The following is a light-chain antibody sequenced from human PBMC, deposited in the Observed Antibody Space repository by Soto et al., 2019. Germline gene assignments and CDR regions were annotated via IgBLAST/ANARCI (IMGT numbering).Light chain of an antibody. Sequence: DIVLTQSPGTLSLSPGVRVTLSCRASQSVSNNFLAWYQQKPGQAPRLLIYDASSRASGIPDRFSGSGSGTDFTLTISRLQPEDFAVYYCQQYATSPPRTFGQGTKVDIK. J-gene: IGKJ1*01. CDR1: QSVSNNF. V-gene: IGKV3-20*01. CDR2: DAS. CDR3: QQYATSPPRT.